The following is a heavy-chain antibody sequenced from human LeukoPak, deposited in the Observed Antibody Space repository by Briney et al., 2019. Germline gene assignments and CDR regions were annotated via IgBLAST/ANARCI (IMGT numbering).Heavy chain of an antibody. Sequence: PSETLSLTCTVSGGSMSSYYWSWTRQPPGKGLEWIGYIYYSGSTNYNPSLKSRVTISVDTSKNQFSLKLSSVTAADTAVYYCARLSGVTIDYWGQGTLVTVSS. V-gene: IGHV4-59*08. CDR1: GGSMSSYY. CDR2: IYYSGST. CDR3: ARLSGVTIDY. J-gene: IGHJ4*02. D-gene: IGHD2-21*02.